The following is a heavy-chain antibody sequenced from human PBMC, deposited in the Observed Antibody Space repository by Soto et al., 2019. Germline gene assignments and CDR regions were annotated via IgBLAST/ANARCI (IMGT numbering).Heavy chain of an antibody. CDR2: IYSDGGT. D-gene: IGHD5-18*01. CDR3: ARSSQGYNYLYFDY. J-gene: IGHJ4*02. Sequence: GGSLRLSCAASGFTVRNNYMSWVRQAPGKGLEWVSVIYSDGGTHYADSVKGRFTISRDNSKNTLFLQMNSLRAEDTAVYYCARSSQGYNYLYFDYWGQGTLVTVSS. V-gene: IGHV3-66*01. CDR1: GFTVRNNY.